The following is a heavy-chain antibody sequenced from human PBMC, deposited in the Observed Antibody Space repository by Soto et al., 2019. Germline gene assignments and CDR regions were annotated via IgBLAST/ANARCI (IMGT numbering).Heavy chain of an antibody. D-gene: IGHD3-16*01. CDR1: GFTFSSYA. J-gene: IGHJ6*02. V-gene: IGHV3-30-3*01. CDR2: ISYDGSNK. CDR3: ARNGGNQYYGMDV. Sequence: SLRLSCAASGFTFSSYAMHWVRQAPGKGLEWVAVISYDGSNKYYADSVKGRFTISRDNSKNTLYLQMNSLRAEDTAVYYCARNGGNQYYGMDVWGQGTTVTVSS.